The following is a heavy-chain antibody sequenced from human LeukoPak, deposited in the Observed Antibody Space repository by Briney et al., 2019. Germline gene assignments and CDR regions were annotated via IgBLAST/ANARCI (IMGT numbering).Heavy chain of an antibody. CDR3: ARHAAGSGWYLIMAFDI. D-gene: IGHD6-19*01. CDR1: GYTFTSHW. J-gene: IGHJ3*02. CDR2: IYPGDSDT. V-gene: IGHV5-51*01. Sequence: GESLKISCKGSGYTFTSHWIGWVRQMPGKGLERMGIIYPGDSDTRYSPSFQGQVTISADKSISTAYLQWSSLKASDTAMYYCARHAAGSGWYLIMAFDIWGQGTMVTVSS.